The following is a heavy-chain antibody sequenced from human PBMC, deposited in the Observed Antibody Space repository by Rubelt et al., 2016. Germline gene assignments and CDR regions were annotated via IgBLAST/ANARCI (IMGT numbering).Heavy chain of an antibody. CDR3: ERNYYDGSGFTFDP. V-gene: IGHV4-34*01. CDR1: GGSITDYN. CDR2: VHHSGNS. Sequence: QVQLQQWGAGLLKPSETLSLTCAVYGGSITDYNWSWIRQPPGKGLEWIGEVHHSGNSNYNPSLKSRVTLSVDTSKKQVSLRLSSVTAADTAVYYCERNYYDGSGFTFDPWGQGTLVTVSS. J-gene: IGHJ5*02. D-gene: IGHD3-22*01.